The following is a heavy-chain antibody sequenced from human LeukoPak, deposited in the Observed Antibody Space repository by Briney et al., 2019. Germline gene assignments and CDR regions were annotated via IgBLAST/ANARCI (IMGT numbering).Heavy chain of an antibody. CDR2: IYYSGST. CDR3: ARGYGVPGVPLDW. Sequence: PSETLSLTCTVSGGSISSYYWSWIRQPPGKGLEWIGYIYYSGSTNYNPSLKSRVTISVDTSKNQFSLKLSSVTAADTAVYYCARGYGVPGVPLDWWGQGTLVTVSS. CDR1: GGSISSYY. D-gene: IGHD3-3*01. J-gene: IGHJ4*02. V-gene: IGHV4-59*08.